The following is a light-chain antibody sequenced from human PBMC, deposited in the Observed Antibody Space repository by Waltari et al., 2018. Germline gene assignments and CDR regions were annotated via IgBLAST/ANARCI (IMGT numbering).Light chain of an antibody. CDR2: EVS. Sequence: QSALTQPASVSGSPGQSITISCTGSSNYVGSYNLVSWYKQHPGEAPTLILYEVSNRPSGVSDRVSGSKSGNTASLTISGLRPEDEADYYCCSYGGASARLFGGGTKVTVL. CDR1: SNYVGSYNL. J-gene: IGLJ2*01. V-gene: IGLV2-23*02. CDR3: CSYGGASARL.